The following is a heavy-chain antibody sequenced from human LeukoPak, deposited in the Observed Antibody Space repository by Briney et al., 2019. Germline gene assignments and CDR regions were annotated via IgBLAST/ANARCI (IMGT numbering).Heavy chain of an antibody. V-gene: IGHV4-59*12. CDR1: GGSISSFY. Sequence: SETLSLTCTVSGGSISSFYWSWIRQPPGKGLEWIGSIYYSGGNYYNPSLNSRVTISVDTSKNQFSLRLSSVTAADTAVYYCARGPYYFDSWGPGTLVTVSS. J-gene: IGHJ4*02. CDR3: ARGPYYFDS. CDR2: IYYSGGN.